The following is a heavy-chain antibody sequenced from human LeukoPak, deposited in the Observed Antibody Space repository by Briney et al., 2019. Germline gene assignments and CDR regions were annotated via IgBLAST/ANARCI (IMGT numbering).Heavy chain of an antibody. Sequence: SETLSLTCTVSGGSISSYYWSWIRQPPGKGLEWIGYIYYRGSTNYNPSLKSRVTISVDTSKNQFSLKLSSVTAADTAVYYCARGMYDSSGYYYWYFDLWGRGTLVTVSS. D-gene: IGHD3-22*01. CDR2: IYYRGST. V-gene: IGHV4-59*01. CDR1: GGSISSYY. CDR3: ARGMYDSSGYYYWYFDL. J-gene: IGHJ2*01.